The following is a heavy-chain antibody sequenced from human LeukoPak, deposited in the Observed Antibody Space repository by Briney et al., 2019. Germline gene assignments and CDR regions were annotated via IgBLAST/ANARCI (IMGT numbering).Heavy chain of an antibody. CDR2: ISAYNGNT. V-gene: IGHV1-18*01. CDR3: AGRRIAVAGKGWFDP. J-gene: IGHJ5*02. CDR1: GYTFTSYG. D-gene: IGHD6-19*01. Sequence: VASVKVSCKASGYTFTSYGISWARQAPGQGLEWMGWISAYNGNTNYAQKLQGRVTMTTDTSTSTAYMELRSLRSDDTAVYYCAGRRIAVAGKGWFDPWGQGTLVTVSS.